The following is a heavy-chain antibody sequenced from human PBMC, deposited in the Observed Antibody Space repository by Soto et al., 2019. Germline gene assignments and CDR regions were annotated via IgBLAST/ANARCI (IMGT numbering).Heavy chain of an antibody. CDR2: IYYSGST. D-gene: IGHD1-7*01. CDR1: GGSISSGDYY. CDR3: ARERGTTSCALPDTDY. V-gene: IGHV4-30-4*01. Sequence: QVQLQESGPGLVKPSQTLSLTCTVSGGSISSGDYYWSWIRQPPGKGLEWIGYIYYSGSTYYNPSLKSRVTISVDTSTNQFSLKLSSVTAADTAVYYCARERGTTSCALPDTDYWGQGTLVTVSS. J-gene: IGHJ4*02.